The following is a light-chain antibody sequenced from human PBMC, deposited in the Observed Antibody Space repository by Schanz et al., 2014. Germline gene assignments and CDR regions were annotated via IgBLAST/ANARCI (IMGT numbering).Light chain of an antibody. CDR3: QQYGSSPVT. V-gene: IGKV3-20*01. J-gene: IGKJ4*01. Sequence: EIVMTQSPATLSVSPGERATLSCRANQSVSSNLAWYQQKPGQAPRLLIYDASNRATGIPARFSGRGSGTDFTLTISRLEPEDFAVYYCQQYGSSPVTFGGGTKV. CDR2: DAS. CDR1: QSVSSN.